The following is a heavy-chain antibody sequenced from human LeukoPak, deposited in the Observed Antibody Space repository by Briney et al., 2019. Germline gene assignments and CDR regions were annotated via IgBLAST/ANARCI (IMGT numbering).Heavy chain of an antibody. V-gene: IGHV3-30*02. J-gene: IGHJ5*02. D-gene: IGHD3-10*01. Sequence: GGSLRLSCAASGFTFSSYGMHWVRQAPGKGLEWVAFIRYDGSNKYYADSVKGRFTISRDNSKNTLYLQMNSLRAEDTAVYYCAKELGGSGSYYFRWFDPWGQGTLVIVSS. CDR1: GFTFSSYG. CDR2: IRYDGSNK. CDR3: AKELGGSGSYYFRWFDP.